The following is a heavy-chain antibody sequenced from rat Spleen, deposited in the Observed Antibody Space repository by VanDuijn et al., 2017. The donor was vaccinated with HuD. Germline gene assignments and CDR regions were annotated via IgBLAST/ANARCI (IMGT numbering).Heavy chain of an antibody. D-gene: IGHD1-2*01. CDR1: GFTFNNYW. V-gene: IGHV5-31*01. J-gene: IGHJ2*01. Sequence: EVQLVESGGGLVQSGRSLKLSCVASGFTFNNYWMTWIRQAPGKGLEWVAYISAGGDNTYYRDSVKGRFTISRDNAKSNLYLQMNSLRSEDTATYYCARDSSQIYFDYWGQGVMVTVSS. CDR2: ISAGGDNT. CDR3: ARDSSQIYFDY.